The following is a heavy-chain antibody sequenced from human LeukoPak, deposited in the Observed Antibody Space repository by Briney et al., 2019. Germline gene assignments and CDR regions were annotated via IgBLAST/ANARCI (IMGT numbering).Heavy chain of an antibody. D-gene: IGHD3-9*01. CDR3: ARESPDTGYYYYYYYMDV. J-gene: IGHJ6*03. CDR1: GFTFSSYW. V-gene: IGHV3-48*04. Sequence: PGGSLRLSCAASGFTFSSYWMNWVRQAPGKGLEWVSYISSSGSTIYYADSVKGRFTISRDNAKNSLYLQMNSLRAEDTAVYYCARESPDTGYYYYYYYMDVWGKGTTVTISS. CDR2: ISSSGSTI.